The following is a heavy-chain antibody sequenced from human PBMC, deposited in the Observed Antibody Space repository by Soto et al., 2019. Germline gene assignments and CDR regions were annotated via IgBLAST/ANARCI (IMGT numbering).Heavy chain of an antibody. V-gene: IGHV3-7*01. CDR1: GFTFNSYW. Sequence: PGGSLRLSCAASGFTFNSYWRYWVRQAPGKGLEWVASISEDGSEKYLADSLKGRFTISRDNARNSLYLQMNSLRAEDTAVYYCARDRGYNAFDYWGQGALVTV. CDR2: ISEDGSEK. D-gene: IGHD1-20*01. J-gene: IGHJ4*02. CDR3: ARDRGYNAFDY.